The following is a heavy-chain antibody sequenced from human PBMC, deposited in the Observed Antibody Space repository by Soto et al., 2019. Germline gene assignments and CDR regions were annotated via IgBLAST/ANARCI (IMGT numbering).Heavy chain of an antibody. J-gene: IGHJ4*02. D-gene: IGHD3-10*01. Sequence: QVQLVQSGAEVKKPGSSVKVSCKASGGTFSSYTISWVRQAPGQGLEWMGRIIPNLGIANYAQKFQGRVTITADKPTSTPYMELSSLRSEDTAVYYCARLSAGLGGGERGYWGQGTLVTVSS. CDR2: IIPNLGIA. CDR1: GGTFSSYT. CDR3: ARLSAGLGGGERGY. V-gene: IGHV1-69*02.